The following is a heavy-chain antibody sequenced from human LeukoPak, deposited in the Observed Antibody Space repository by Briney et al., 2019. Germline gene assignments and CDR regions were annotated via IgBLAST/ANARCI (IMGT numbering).Heavy chain of an antibody. J-gene: IGHJ5*02. CDR3: ARSGVGDYSNAFDP. CDR1: GGTFSSYA. Sequence: SVKVSCKASGGTFSSYAISWVRQAPGQGLEWVGRIIPIFGTANYAQKFQGRVTTTTDESMSTAYMELSSLRSEDTAVYYCARSGVGDYSNAFDPWGQGTLVTVSS. CDR2: IIPIFGTA. V-gene: IGHV1-69*05. D-gene: IGHD4-11*01.